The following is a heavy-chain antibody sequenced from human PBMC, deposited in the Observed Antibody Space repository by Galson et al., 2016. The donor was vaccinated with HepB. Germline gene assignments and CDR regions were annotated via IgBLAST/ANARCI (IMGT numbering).Heavy chain of an antibody. V-gene: IGHV1-8*01. CDR3: AKSGGDPDFPFYYAGMDV. J-gene: IGHJ6*02. D-gene: IGHD3-3*01. Sequence: SVKVSCKASGDTFSSYDIDWVRQATGQGLEWMGWVNLNTGYTGYAQKFQGRVTMTRDTSTRTAYMELSSMTSEDTAVYYCAKSGGDPDFPFYYAGMDVWGQGTTVTVSS. CDR2: VNLNTGYT. CDR1: GDTFSSYD.